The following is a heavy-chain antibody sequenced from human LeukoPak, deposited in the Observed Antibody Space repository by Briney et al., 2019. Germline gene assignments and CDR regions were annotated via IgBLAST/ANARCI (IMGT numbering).Heavy chain of an antibody. J-gene: IGHJ4*02. CDR1: GGSISRYF. CDR3: ARTSDPGYFDY. Sequence: SETLSLTCTVSGGSISRYFWSWLRQPPGKGLEWIGYIYYSGNTNYNPSLESRVTISVDTSRNQFSLKLSSVTAADTAVYYCARTSDPGYFDYWGQGTLVTVSS. CDR2: IYYSGNT. V-gene: IGHV4-59*01.